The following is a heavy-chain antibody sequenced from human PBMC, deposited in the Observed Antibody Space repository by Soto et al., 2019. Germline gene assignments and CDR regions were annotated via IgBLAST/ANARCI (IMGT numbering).Heavy chain of an antibody. CDR2: IIPIFGTA. CDR1: GGTFSSYA. Sequence: QVQLVQSGAEVKKPGSSVKVSCKASGGTFSSYAISWVRQAPGQGLEWMGGIIPIFGTANYAQKFQCRVTITADESTSTAYMELSSLRSEDTAVYYCARGVVDYNHYYYYGMDVWGQGTTVTVSS. D-gene: IGHD2-15*01. CDR3: ARGVVDYNHYYYYGMDV. V-gene: IGHV1-69*12. J-gene: IGHJ6*02.